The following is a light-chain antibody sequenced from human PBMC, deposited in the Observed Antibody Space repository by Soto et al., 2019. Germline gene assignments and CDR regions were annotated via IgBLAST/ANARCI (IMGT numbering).Light chain of an antibody. V-gene: IGKV3-11*01. CDR1: QSVRSN. CDR2: GAS. J-gene: IGKJ1*01. CDR3: QQRSNWPWT. Sequence: EIVMTQSPATLSVSPGERATVSCRASQSVRSNLAWYQQKPGQAPRLLIYGASSRATGIPDRFSGSGSGTDFTLTISSLEPEDFAVYYCQQRSNWPWTFGQGTKVDIK.